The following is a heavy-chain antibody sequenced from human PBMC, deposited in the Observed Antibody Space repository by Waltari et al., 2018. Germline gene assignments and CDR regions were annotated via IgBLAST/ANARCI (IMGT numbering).Heavy chain of an antibody. CDR2: INSDGSTT. CDR1: GFTFSSYW. CDR3: AVYLRSSPFDP. Sequence: EVQLVESGGGLVQPGGSLRLSCAASGFTFSSYWMHWVRQAPGKGLVWVSRINSDGSTTGYAESVKGRFTISRDNTKNTLSLQMNSLRDEDTAVYYCAVYLRSSPFDPWGQGTLVTVSS. V-gene: IGHV3-74*01. D-gene: IGHD5-12*01. J-gene: IGHJ5*02.